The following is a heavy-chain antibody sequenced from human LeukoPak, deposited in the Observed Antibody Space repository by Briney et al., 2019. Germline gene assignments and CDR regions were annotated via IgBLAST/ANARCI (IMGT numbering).Heavy chain of an antibody. Sequence: SETLSLTCTVSGASITNNYWTWIRQPPGRGLEWIGHFHDSEGTNYNPSLKSRVSISLDTSRNQVSLTLSSVTAADTAVYYCARGDPSGRPGIAFDYWGQGTLVTVSS. V-gene: IGHV4-59*01. CDR2: FHDSEGT. CDR3: ARGDPSGRPGIAFDY. J-gene: IGHJ4*02. CDR1: GASITNNY. D-gene: IGHD1-26*01.